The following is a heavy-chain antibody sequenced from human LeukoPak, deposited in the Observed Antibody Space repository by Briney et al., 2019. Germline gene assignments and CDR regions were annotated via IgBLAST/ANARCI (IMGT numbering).Heavy chain of an antibody. V-gene: IGHV1-69*04. CDR3: ARAKSTYDSSGYYLLDY. Sequence: SVKVSCKASGGTFSSYAISWVRQVPGQGLEWTGRIIPISGIPNYAQKFQGRVTITADKSTSTAYMELSSLRSDDTAVYYCARAKSTYDSSGYYLLDYWGQGTLVTVSS. CDR1: GGTFSSYA. CDR2: IIPISGIP. J-gene: IGHJ4*02. D-gene: IGHD3-22*01.